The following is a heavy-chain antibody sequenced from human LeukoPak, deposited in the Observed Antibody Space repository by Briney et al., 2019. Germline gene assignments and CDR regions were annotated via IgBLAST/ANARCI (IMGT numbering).Heavy chain of an antibody. CDR3: ARGYCSGGGCYFDY. V-gene: IGHV4-59*01. D-gene: IGHD2-15*01. Sequence: SETLSLTCTVSGGSISSYYWSWIRQPPGKGLEWIGYIYYSGSTNYNPSLKSRVTISVDTSKNQFSLKLSSVTAADTAVYYCARGYCSGGGCYFDYWGQGTLVTVSS. CDR1: GGSISSYY. CDR2: IYYSGST. J-gene: IGHJ4*02.